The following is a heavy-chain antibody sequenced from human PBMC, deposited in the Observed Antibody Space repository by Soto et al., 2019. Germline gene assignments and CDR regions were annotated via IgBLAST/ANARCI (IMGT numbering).Heavy chain of an antibody. CDR1: GFTFSSYG. V-gene: IGHV3-30*18. CDR3: AKDRGAQKKHLDY. D-gene: IGHD1-26*01. Sequence: QVQLVESGGGVVQPGRSLRLSCAASGFTFSSYGMHWVRQAPGKGLEWVAVISYDGSNKYYADSVKGRFTISRDNSKNPLYLQMNSLRAEDTAVYYCAKDRGAQKKHLDYWGQGTLVTVSS. J-gene: IGHJ4*02. CDR2: ISYDGSNK.